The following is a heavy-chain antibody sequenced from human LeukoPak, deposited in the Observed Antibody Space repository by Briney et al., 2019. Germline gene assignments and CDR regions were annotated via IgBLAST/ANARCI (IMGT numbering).Heavy chain of an antibody. D-gene: IGHD6-6*01. CDR2: ISRSGSTK. CDR1: GFTFSDYN. V-gene: IGHV3-11*04. CDR3: ARVLLGSSDY. J-gene: IGHJ4*02. Sequence: GGSLRLSCAASGFTFSDYNMRWIRQAPGKGLEWVSSISRSGSTKYYADSVKGRFTISRDNAKNSLYLQMNSLRAEDTAVYYCARVLLGSSDYWGQGTLVTVSS.